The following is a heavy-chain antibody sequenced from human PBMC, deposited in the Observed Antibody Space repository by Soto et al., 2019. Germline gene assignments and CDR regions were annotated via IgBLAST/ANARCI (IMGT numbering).Heavy chain of an antibody. J-gene: IGHJ4*02. D-gene: IGHD3-10*01. CDR2: FIPMVTMT. V-gene: IGHV1-69*02. Sequence: QVQLVQSGAEVKKPGSSVRVSCTASEGTFDFYTISWVRQAPGKGLEWMGRFIPMVTMTSYAQKFQGRVTITADKSTSTVYMILSSLKSDDTAIYYCATNYGSGSTHFDYWGQGTLGTVSS. CDR3: ATNYGSGSTHFDY. CDR1: EGTFDFYT.